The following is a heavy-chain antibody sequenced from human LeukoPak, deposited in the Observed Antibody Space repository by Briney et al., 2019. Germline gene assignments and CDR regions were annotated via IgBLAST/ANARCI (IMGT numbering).Heavy chain of an antibody. J-gene: IGHJ4*02. V-gene: IGHV4-34*01. CDR2: INHSGST. D-gene: IGHD3-10*01. Sequence: SETLSLTCAVYGGSFSGYYWSWIRQPPGKGLEWIGEINHSGSTNYNPSLKSRVTISVDTSKNQFSLKLSSVTAADTAVYYCARARSRVIVNWGQGTLATVSS. CDR3: ARARSRVIVN. CDR1: GGSFSGYY.